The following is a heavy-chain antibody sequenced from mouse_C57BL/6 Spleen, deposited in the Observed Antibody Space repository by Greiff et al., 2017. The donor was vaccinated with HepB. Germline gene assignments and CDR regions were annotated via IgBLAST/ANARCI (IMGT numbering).Heavy chain of an antibody. D-gene: IGHD2-5*01. V-gene: IGHV14-2*01. CDR3: ARRDCSIDY. J-gene: IGHJ2*01. Sequence: EVQLQQSGAELVKPGASVKLSCTASGFNITDYYMHWVKQRTAQGLEWIGRIDPEDGETKYAPKFQGKSTQSAATSSNTAYLQLSSLTAEDTAVYDCARRDCSIDYWGQGTTLTVSS. CDR1: GFNITDYY. CDR2: IDPEDGET.